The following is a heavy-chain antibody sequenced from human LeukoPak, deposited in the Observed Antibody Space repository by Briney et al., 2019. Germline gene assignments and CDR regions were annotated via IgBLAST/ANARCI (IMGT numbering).Heavy chain of an antibody. CDR2: ISWNSGSI. CDR1: GFTFDDYA. Sequence: GGSLRLSCAASGFTFDDYAMHWVRQAPGKGLEWVSGISWNSGSIGYADSVKGRFTISRDNAKNSLYLQMNSLRAEDTALYYCAKDRTNLYSGGSCFDYWGQGTLVTVSS. CDR3: AKDRTNLYSGGSCFDY. V-gene: IGHV3-9*01. J-gene: IGHJ4*02. D-gene: IGHD2-15*01.